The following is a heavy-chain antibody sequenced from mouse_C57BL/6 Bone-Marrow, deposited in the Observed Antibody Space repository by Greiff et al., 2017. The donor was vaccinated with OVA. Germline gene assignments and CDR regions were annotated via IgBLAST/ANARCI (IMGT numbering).Heavy chain of an antibody. J-gene: IGHJ4*01. CDR1: GFSLTSYG. CDR3: ASYYYGSPYYAMDY. Sequence: VQVVESGPGLVQPSQSLSITCTVSGFSLTSYGVHWVRQSPGKGLEWLGVIWSGGSTDYNAAFISRLSISKDNSKSQVFFKMNSLQADDTAIYYCASYYYGSPYYAMDYWGQGTSVTVSS. V-gene: IGHV2-2*01. D-gene: IGHD1-1*01. CDR2: IWSGGST.